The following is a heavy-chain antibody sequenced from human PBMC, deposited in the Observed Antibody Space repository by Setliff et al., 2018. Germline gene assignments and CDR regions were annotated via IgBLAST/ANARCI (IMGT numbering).Heavy chain of an antibody. CDR2: TNYLGNT. D-gene: IGHD6-13*01. CDR3: AKGDITAGYAFDI. Sequence: IRHPPGKGLELIRTTNYLGNTNYNPSLKTRVTISVDTSKNQSSLNLVSLTAADTAXXXCAKGDITAGYAFDIWGQGTMVTVSS. V-gene: IGHV4-34*01. J-gene: IGHJ3*02.